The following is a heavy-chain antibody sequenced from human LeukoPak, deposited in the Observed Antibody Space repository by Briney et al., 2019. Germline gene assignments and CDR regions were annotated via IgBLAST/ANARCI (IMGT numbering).Heavy chain of an antibody. D-gene: IGHD1-1*01. J-gene: IGHJ4*02. V-gene: IGHV3-72*01. Sequence: GGSLRLSWAASGFIFSDHYMDWVRQAPGKGLVWVGLTRNKANSYTTEYAASVKGRFTISRDDSENSLYLQMNSLKIEDTAVYYCTRVVSSQQNWSFDYWGQGTLVTVSS. CDR1: GFIFSDHY. CDR3: TRVVSSQQNWSFDY. CDR2: TRNKANSYTT.